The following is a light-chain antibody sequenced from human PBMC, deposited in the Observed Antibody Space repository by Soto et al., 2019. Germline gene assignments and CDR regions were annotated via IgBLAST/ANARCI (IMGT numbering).Light chain of an antibody. Sequence: QSVLTQPASVSWSPGQSITISCTVTSRDIGNYNYVSWYQHHPGKAPKLMIYEVTSRPSGVSDRFSGSKSGMTASLTISGLQPEDEADYFCASYRSANTLVVFGTGTKDTV. J-gene: IGLJ1*01. CDR3: ASYRSANTLVV. V-gene: IGLV2-14*01. CDR2: EVT. CDR1: SRDIGNYNY.